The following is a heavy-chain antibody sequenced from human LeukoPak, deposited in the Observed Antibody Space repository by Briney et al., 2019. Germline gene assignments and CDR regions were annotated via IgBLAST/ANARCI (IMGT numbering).Heavy chain of an antibody. J-gene: IGHJ4*02. D-gene: IGHD1-20*01. CDR3: ARVNNWAFDY. V-gene: IGHV1-69*04. CDR2: IIPILSIA. CDR1: GGTFSSYA. Sequence: SVKVSCKASGGTFSSYAISWVRQAPGQGLEWMGRIIPILSIANYAQKFQGRVTITADKSTSTAYMELSSLRSEDTAVYYRARVNNWAFDYWGQGTLVTVSS.